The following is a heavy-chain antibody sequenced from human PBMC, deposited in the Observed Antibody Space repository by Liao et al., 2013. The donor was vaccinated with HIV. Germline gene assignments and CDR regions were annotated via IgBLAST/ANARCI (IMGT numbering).Heavy chain of an antibody. CDR3: ARAENSGYDFKGFDY. CDR2: INHSGDT. J-gene: IGHJ4*02. Sequence: QVQLQQWGAGLLKPSETLSLTCAVYGGSFSGYYWSWIRQPPGKGLEWIGEINHSGDTNYNPSLKSRVTISVDTSKNQFSLKLSSVTAADTAVYYCARAENSGYDFKGFDYWGQGTLVHRLL. D-gene: IGHD5-12*01. CDR1: GGSFSGYY. V-gene: IGHV4-34*01.